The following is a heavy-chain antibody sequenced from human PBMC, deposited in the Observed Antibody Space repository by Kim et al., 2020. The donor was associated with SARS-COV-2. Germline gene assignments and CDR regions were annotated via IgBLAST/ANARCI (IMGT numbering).Heavy chain of an antibody. J-gene: IGHJ5*02. V-gene: IGHV4-59*01. Sequence: PALKSRVTIAVATSKNQFSLKLSSVTAADTAVYYCARVRYGDNEDSWFDPWGQGTLVTVSS. D-gene: IGHD4-17*01. CDR3: ARVRYGDNEDSWFDP.